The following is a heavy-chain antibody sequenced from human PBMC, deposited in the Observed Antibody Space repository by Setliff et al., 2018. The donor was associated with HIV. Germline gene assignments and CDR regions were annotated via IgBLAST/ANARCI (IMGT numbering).Heavy chain of an antibody. CDR1: GGSISSNSW. J-gene: IGHJ1*01. CDR3: ASYPDAPVRGVRVPASGYFQH. V-gene: IGHV4-4*02. CDR2: IYHSGST. Sequence: PSETLSLTCDVSGGSISSNSWWTWVRQPPGKGLEWIGEIYHSGSTNYNPSLKSRVTISVDKSKNQFSLKLSSVTAADTAVYYCASYPDAPVRGVRVPASGYFQHWGQGTLVTVSS. D-gene: IGHD3-10*01.